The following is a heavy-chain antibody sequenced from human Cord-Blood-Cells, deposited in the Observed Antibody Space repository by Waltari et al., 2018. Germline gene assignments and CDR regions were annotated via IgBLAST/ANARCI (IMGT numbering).Heavy chain of an antibody. CDR3: ARAKDYGGNSFDY. Sequence: QVELVKFGAEVQKPGASVKVACKASGYTFTGYYIHGVRQAPGQGLWWMGWINPNSGGTNYAQKFQGRVTMTRDTSISTAYMELSRLRSDDTAVYYCARAKDYGGNSFDYWGQGTLVTVSS. CDR2: INPNSGGT. V-gene: IGHV1-2*02. D-gene: IGHD4-17*01. CDR1: GYTFTGYY. J-gene: IGHJ4*02.